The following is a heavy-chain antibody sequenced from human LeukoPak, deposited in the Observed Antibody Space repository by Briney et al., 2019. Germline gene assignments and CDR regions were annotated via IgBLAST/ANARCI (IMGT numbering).Heavy chain of an antibody. D-gene: IGHD3-10*01. V-gene: IGHV3-23*01. CDR2: LSTSGDT. Sequence: GGTLRLSCAVSGFPFRSHDMTWVRQTPGKGLEWVSTLSTSGDTSYADSVQGRFTMSRDISRNTLFLEMKRLRVEDTAVYYCAKDGGVWFGESNDYWGQGTLVTVSS. J-gene: IGHJ4*02. CDR1: GFPFRSHD. CDR3: AKDGGVWFGESNDY.